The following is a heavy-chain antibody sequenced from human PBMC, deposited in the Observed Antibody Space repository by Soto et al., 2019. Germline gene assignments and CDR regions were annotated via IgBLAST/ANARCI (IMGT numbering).Heavy chain of an antibody. D-gene: IGHD6-6*01. CDR3: ARSIAAPPYNWFDP. J-gene: IGHJ5*02. Sequence: SETLSLTCAFYGGSFSGYYWSWIRQPPGKGLEWIGEINHSGSTNYNPSLKSRVTISVDTSKNQFSLKLSSVTAADTAVYYCARSIAAPPYNWFDPWGQGTLVTVSS. CDR1: GGSFSGYY. CDR2: INHSGST. V-gene: IGHV4-34*01.